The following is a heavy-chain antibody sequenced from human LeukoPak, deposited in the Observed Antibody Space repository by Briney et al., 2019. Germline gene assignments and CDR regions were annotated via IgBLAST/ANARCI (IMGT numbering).Heavy chain of an antibody. J-gene: IGHJ4*02. Sequence: SVKVSCKASGYTFTSYGISWVRQAPGQGLEWMGGIIPIFGTANYAQKFQGRVTITADKSTSTAYMELSSLRSEDTAVYYCARDHRDGYNLYFWDYWGQGTLVTVSS. CDR3: ARDHRDGYNLYFWDY. CDR1: GYTFTSYG. D-gene: IGHD5-24*01. CDR2: IIPIFGTA. V-gene: IGHV1-69*06.